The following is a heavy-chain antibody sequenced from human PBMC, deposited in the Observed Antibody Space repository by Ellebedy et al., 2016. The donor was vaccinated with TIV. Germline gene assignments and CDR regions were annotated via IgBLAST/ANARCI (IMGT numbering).Heavy chain of an antibody. V-gene: IGHV5-51*01. CDR2: IWPATSDT. CDR3: VRPRRESYAFPRYFDF. CDR1: GYKFTTSW. J-gene: IGHJ4*02. Sequence: GESLKISCQASGYKFTTSWIGWVRQMPGKGLEWMAIIWPATSDTKYNPSFEGQVTISADWSISTAYLQWRSLTPSDTAMYYCVRPRRESYAFPRYFDFWGQGTLVTVSS. D-gene: IGHD5-24*01.